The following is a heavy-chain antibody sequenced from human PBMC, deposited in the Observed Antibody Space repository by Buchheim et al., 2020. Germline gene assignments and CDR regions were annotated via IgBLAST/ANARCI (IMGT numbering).Heavy chain of an antibody. CDR2: ISGSGGST. J-gene: IGHJ4*02. Sequence: EVQLLESGGDLVQPGGSLRLSCAGSGFTSINHALNWVRQAPGKGLEWVSAISGSGGSTYYADSVKGRFTISRDNSKNTLYLQMNSLRAEDTAVYYCAKPEWIAAAPNYWGQGTL. D-gene: IGHD6-13*01. CDR3: AKPEWIAAAPNY. CDR1: GFTSINHA. V-gene: IGHV3-23*01.